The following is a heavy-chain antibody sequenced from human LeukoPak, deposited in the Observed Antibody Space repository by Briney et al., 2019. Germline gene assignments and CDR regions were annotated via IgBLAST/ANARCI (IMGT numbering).Heavy chain of an antibody. V-gene: IGHV4-39*07. CDR2: IYYSGST. J-gene: IGHJ5*02. D-gene: IGHD3-10*01. CDR3: ARGGYYGSGNDFRFDP. CDR1: GGSISSSSYY. Sequence: SETLSLTCTVSGGSISSSSYYWGWIRQPPGKGLEWIGSIYYSGSTNYKPSLKSRVTISVDTSKNQFSLKLSSVTAADTAVYYCARGGYYGSGNDFRFDPWGQGTLVTVSS.